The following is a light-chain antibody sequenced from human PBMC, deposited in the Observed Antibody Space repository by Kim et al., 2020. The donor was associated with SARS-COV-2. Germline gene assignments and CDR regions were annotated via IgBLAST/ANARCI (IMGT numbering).Light chain of an antibody. CDR2: GAN. Sequence: SSELTQDPAVSVALGQTVRITCQGDSLRRYYASWYQQKPGQAPVLVIYGANIRPSGIPDRFSGSSSGDTSSLTITGARADDEADYYCNSRDSSADRWVFG. CDR3: NSRDSSADRWV. J-gene: IGLJ3*02. CDR1: SLRRYY. V-gene: IGLV3-19*01.